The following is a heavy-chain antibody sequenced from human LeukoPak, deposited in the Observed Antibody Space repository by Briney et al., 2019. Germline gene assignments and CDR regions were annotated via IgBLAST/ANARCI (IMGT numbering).Heavy chain of an antibody. V-gene: IGHV3-64D*06. Sequence: GGSLRLSCSSSGFTFSSYAMHWVRQAPGKGLEYVSAISSNGGSTYYADSVKGRFTISRDNSKNTLYLQMSSLRAEDTAVYYCVKGAFLEQQLNCFDYGGQGTLVTVSA. J-gene: IGHJ4*02. CDR3: VKGAFLEQQLNCFDY. CDR2: ISSNGGST. D-gene: IGHD6-13*01. CDR1: GFTFSSYA.